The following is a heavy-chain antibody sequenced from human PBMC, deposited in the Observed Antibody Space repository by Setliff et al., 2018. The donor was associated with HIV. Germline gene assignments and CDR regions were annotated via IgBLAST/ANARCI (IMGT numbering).Heavy chain of an antibody. V-gene: IGHV1-69*13. CDR1: GGTLSNYV. D-gene: IGHD6-13*01. CDR2: IIPMYNIP. J-gene: IGHJ3*02. Sequence: ASVKVSCKTSGGTLSNYVITWVRQAPGQGLEWMGMIIPMYNIPAYAHKFQGRVTFTADESTSTAYMELSSLSSEDTAVYYCARDQAGVAAAAFGGGSAWSDEGFDIWGQGTMVTVSS. CDR3: ARDQAGVAAAAFGGGSAWSDEGFDI.